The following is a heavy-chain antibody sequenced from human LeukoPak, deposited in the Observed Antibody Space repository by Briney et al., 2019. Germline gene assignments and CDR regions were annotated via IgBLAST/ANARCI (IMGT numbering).Heavy chain of an antibody. V-gene: IGHV3-30*03. Sequence: PGRSLRLSCAASGFTFSTYNMHWVRQAPGKGLEWVALISYDGSKYYADAVKGRFSISRDNSKNTLYLQMNSLRDEDTAVYYCASGLYDIPPWGQGTLVTVSS. CDR3: ASGLYDIPP. CDR1: GFTFSTYN. J-gene: IGHJ5*02. CDR2: ISYDGSK. D-gene: IGHD3-9*01.